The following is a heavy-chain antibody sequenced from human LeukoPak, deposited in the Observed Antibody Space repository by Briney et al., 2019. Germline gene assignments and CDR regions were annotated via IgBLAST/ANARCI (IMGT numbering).Heavy chain of an antibody. CDR1: GFIFSTSW. V-gene: IGHV3-7*01. Sequence: GGSLRLSCTASGFIFSTSWMTWVRQAPGKGLEWVANINLDGSEKYYVDSVKGRFTISRDNAKNSLYLQMNSLRAEDTAVYYCARGLYSSGWWALWSYNWFDPWGQGTLVTVSS. CDR2: INLDGSEK. CDR3: ARGLYSSGWWALWSYNWFDP. D-gene: IGHD6-19*01. J-gene: IGHJ5*02.